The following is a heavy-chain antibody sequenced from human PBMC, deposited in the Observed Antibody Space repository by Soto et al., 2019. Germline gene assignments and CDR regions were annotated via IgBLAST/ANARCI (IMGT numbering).Heavy chain of an antibody. CDR3: AIVPRSSSTVGGIDY. Sequence: QVQLVESGGGVVQPGRSLRLSCAASGFTFSIYAMHWVRQAPGKGLEWVAVTSYDGSNRHYADSVKGRFSISRDNCKNTLYLQMNNLRVKITGVYYCAIVPRSSSTVGGIDYWGQATVVTVSS. CDR1: GFTFSIYA. CDR2: TSYDGSNR. J-gene: IGHJ4*02. D-gene: IGHD1-26*01. V-gene: IGHV3-30*03.